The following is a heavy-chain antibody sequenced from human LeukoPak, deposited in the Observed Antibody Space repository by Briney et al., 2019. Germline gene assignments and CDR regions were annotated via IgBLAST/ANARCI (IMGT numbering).Heavy chain of an antibody. CDR2: IIPIFGTA. Sequence: ASVEVSCKASGGAFSSYAISWVRQAPGQGLEWMGGIIPIFGTANYAQKFQGRVTITADESTSTAYMELSSLRSEDTAVYYCARGYYGDYNAPVDYWGQGTLVTVSS. J-gene: IGHJ4*02. V-gene: IGHV1-69*13. CDR1: GGAFSSYA. D-gene: IGHD4-17*01. CDR3: ARGYYGDYNAPVDY.